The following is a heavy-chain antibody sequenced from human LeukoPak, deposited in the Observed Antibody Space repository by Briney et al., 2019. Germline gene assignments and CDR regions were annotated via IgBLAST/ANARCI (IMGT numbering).Heavy chain of an antibody. J-gene: IGHJ6*03. CDR3: AVLGYCSGGTCYSDDLGYYYHMDV. D-gene: IGHD2-15*01. CDR1: GGSISSGDYY. CDR2: IDYSGST. V-gene: IGHV4-30-4*08. Sequence: SQTLSLTCTVSGGSISSGDYYWSWIRQPPGKGLEWIGYIDYSGSTYYKPSLKSRLTISVDRSKNQFSLKLSSVTAADTAVYYCAVLGYCSGGTCYSDDLGYYYHMDVWGKGTTVTVSS.